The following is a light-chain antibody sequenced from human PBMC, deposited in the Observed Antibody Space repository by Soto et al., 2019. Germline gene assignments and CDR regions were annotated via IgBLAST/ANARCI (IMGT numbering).Light chain of an antibody. Sequence: EIVLTQSPATLSLSPGERATLSCRASQGVSSYLAWYQQKPGQAPRLLIYGTSNRATGIPDRFSGGGSGTLFTLTISRLEPEDFAGYYCQQYASSLTFGGGTKVDIK. V-gene: IGKV3-20*01. CDR1: QGVSSY. J-gene: IGKJ4*01. CDR2: GTS. CDR3: QQYASSLT.